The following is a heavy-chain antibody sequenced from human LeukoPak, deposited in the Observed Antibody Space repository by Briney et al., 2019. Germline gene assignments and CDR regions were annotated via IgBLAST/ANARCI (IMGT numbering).Heavy chain of an antibody. CDR1: GASTSAYY. D-gene: IGHD1-26*01. J-gene: IGHJ3*01. V-gene: IGHV4-59*01. CDR2: SYSGGNA. CDR3: AHSKRGGGYYINAFAV. Sequence: SETLSLTCTVSGASTSAYYWSWIRQPPRKGLELIGYSYSGGNANYNHSLKSRVTTSIDTSENQFSLRLTSVTASDTAIYFCAHSKRGGGYYINAFAVWGQGALVTISS.